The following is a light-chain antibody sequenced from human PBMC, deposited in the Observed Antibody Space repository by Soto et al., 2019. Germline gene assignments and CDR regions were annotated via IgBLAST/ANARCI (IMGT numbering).Light chain of an antibody. J-gene: IGKJ4*01. CDR3: QQYNNWPPLT. CDR2: GAS. CDR1: QSVSST. V-gene: IGKV3-15*01. Sequence: EIVMTQSPATLSVSPGERATLSCSASQSVSSTLAWYQKKPGQAPRLLIYGASTSATGIPARFSGSGSGTEFTLTISSLQSEDGAVYYCQQYNNWPPLTFGGGTNVEIK.